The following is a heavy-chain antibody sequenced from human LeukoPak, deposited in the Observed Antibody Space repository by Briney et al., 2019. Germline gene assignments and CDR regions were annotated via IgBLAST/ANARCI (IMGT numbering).Heavy chain of an antibody. Sequence: PGGSLRLSCAASGFTFNNYVMNWVRQAPGKGLEWVSAISGSGGSTYYADSVKGRFTISRDNSKNTLYLQMNSLRAEDTAVYYCAKGLIAAPTSYYYYGMDVWGQRTTVTVSS. CDR2: ISGSGGST. V-gene: IGHV3-23*01. J-gene: IGHJ6*02. CDR3: AKGLIAAPTSYYYYGMDV. D-gene: IGHD6-6*01. CDR1: GFTFNNYV.